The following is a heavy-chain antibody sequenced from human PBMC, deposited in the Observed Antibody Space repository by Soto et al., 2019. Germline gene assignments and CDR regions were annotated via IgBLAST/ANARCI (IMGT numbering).Heavy chain of an antibody. Sequence: PSETLSLTCTVSGGSISSYYWSWIRQPPGKGLEWIGYIYYSVSTNYNPSLKSRVTISVDTSKNQFSLKLSSVTAADTAVYYCARDLGYYDFWSGPKTRDYYYGMDVWGQGTNVTVSS. D-gene: IGHD3-3*01. CDR1: GGSISSYY. J-gene: IGHJ6*02. V-gene: IGHV4-59*01. CDR2: IYYSVST. CDR3: ARDLGYYDFWSGPKTRDYYYGMDV.